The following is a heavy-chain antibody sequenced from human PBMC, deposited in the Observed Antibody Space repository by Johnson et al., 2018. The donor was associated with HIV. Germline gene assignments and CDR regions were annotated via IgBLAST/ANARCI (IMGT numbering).Heavy chain of an antibody. CDR1: GFTFNNYG. V-gene: IGHV3-30*02. D-gene: IGHD3-22*01. Sequence: QVQLVESGGGVVQPGGSLRLSCAASGFTFNNYGMHWVRQAPGKGLEWVAFIRYDGSNKYYADSVKGRFTISRDNSKKTVYLQMNSLRAEDTAVYYCAKETRDSRSAFDIWGQGTMVTVSS. J-gene: IGHJ3*02. CDR3: AKETRDSRSAFDI. CDR2: IRYDGSNK.